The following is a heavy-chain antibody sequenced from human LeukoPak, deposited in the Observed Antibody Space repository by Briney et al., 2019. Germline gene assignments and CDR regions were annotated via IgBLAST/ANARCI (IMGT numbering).Heavy chain of an antibody. CDR3: ARDWGPYDNSGAYFDY. CDR1: GDSISCSSYY. Sequence: TSETLSFTCTVSGDSISCSSYYWVWLRQPPGKVLEWIATIHYTGSTYYNPSLKSRVTISVDTSKNQFSLKLSSVTAADMAMYYCARDWGPYDNSGAYFDYWSQGTLVTVSS. D-gene: IGHD3-22*01. CDR2: IHYTGST. J-gene: IGHJ4*02. V-gene: IGHV4-39*02.